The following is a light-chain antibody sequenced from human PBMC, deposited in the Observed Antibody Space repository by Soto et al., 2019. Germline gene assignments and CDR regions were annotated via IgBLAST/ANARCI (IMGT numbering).Light chain of an antibody. V-gene: IGKV3D-15*01. Sequence: EIVMTQSPATLSVSPGDRVTLSCRASQTIDNNLPWYQQRPGQPPRLLIYGASTRANGIPARFSGSGYGTEFTLTISSLQSEDFAVNCCQQYNNGPPLTFGGGTKVEIK. J-gene: IGKJ4*01. CDR1: QTIDNN. CDR2: GAS. CDR3: QQYNNGPPLT.